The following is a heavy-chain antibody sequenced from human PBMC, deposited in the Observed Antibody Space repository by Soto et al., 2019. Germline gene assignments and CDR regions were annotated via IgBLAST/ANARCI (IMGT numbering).Heavy chain of an antibody. CDR2: ISGSGGST. J-gene: IGHJ5*02. V-gene: IGHV3-23*01. D-gene: IGHD6-19*01. CDR1: GFTFSSYA. Sequence: SLRLSCAASGFTFSSYAMSWVRQAPGKGLEWVSAISGSGGSTYYADSVKGRFTISRDNSKNTLYLQMNSLRAEDTAVYYCAKGTGSAGTSGLNPWGQGNXVTVSS. CDR3: AKGTGSAGTSGLNP.